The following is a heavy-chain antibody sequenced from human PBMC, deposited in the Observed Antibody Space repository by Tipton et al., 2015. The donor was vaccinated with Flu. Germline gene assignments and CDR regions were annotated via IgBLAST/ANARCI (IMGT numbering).Heavy chain of an antibody. D-gene: IGHD1-1*01. J-gene: IGHJ4*02. CDR1: GFPFSEFW. V-gene: IGHV3-7*01. Sequence: SLRLSCAASGFPFSEFWMHWVRQAPGKGLEWVAHTNQDGSEEAYVESVKGRFTISRDNAKNSLYLEMNYLRAEDTAVYYCVQLKFLWGQGTLVSVSS. CDR2: TNQDGSEE. CDR3: VQLKFL.